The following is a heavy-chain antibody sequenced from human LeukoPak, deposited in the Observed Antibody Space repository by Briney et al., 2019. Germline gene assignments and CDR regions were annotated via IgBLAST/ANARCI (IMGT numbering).Heavy chain of an antibody. Sequence: SETLSLTCAVYGGSFSGYYWSWIRQPPGKGLEWIGYIYYSGGTNYNPSLTSRVTTSVDTSKNPFSLKPSSVTAADTAVYFCARGPYSYDSSGAFDIWGQGTMVTVSS. V-gene: IGHV4-34*11. CDR1: GGSFSGYY. D-gene: IGHD3-22*01. J-gene: IGHJ3*02. CDR2: IYYSGGT. CDR3: ARGPYSYDSSGAFDI.